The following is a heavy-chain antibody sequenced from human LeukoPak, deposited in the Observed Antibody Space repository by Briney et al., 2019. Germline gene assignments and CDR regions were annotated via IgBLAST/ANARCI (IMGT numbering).Heavy chain of an antibody. J-gene: IGHJ4*02. CDR3: AKRVTTKTTWGFDY. CDR1: GFTFSSYA. D-gene: IGHD4-11*01. CDR2: ISGSGGVT. Sequence: GGSLRLSCAASGFTFSSYAMSWVRQAPGKGLEWVSTISGSGGVTYYADSVKGRFSISRDISKNTLYLQMNSLRAEDTAVYYCAKRVTTKTTWGFDYWGQGALVTVSS. V-gene: IGHV3-23*01.